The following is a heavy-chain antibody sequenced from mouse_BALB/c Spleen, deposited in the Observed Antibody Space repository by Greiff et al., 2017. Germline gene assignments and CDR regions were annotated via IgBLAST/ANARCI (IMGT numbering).Heavy chain of an antibody. V-gene: IGHV3-2*02. CDR3: ARTGYGYWYFDV. CDR1: GYSITSDYA. J-gene: IGHJ1*01. D-gene: IGHD1-1*01. CDR2: ISYSGST. Sequence: EVMLVESGPGLVKPSQSLSLTCTVTGYSITSDYAWNWIRQFPGNKLEWMGYISYSGSTSYNPSLKSRISITRDTSKNQFFLQLNSVTTEDTATYYCARTGYGYWYFDVWGAGTTVTVSS.